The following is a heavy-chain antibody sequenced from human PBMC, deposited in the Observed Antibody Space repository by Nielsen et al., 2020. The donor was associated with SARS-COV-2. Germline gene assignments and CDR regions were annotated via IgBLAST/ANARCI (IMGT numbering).Heavy chain of an antibody. CDR3: VRHRLAAAGRGGDWLDP. CDR2: KDYGGST. Sequence: GSLRLSCTVSGDSISSGSYYWGWIRQPPGKGLEWIGSKDYGGSTYYNPSLKSRVTISVDTPKNQLSLKLTSVTAADTAVYFCVRHRLAAAGRGGDWLDPWGQGTLVTVSS. J-gene: IGHJ5*02. V-gene: IGHV4-39*01. CDR1: GDSISSGSYY. D-gene: IGHD6-13*01.